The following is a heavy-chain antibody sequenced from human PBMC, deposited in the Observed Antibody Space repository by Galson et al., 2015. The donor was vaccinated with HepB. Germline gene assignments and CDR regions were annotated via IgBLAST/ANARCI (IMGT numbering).Heavy chain of an antibody. V-gene: IGHV1-46*01. D-gene: IGHD3-3*01. CDR2: INPSGGST. J-gene: IGHJ5*02. CDR1: GYTFTSYY. CDR3: ARGGPSITIFGVVILGSFDP. Sequence: SVKVSCKASGYTFTSYYMHWVRQAPGQGLEWMGIINPSGGSTSYAQKFQGRVTMTRDTSTSTVYMELSSLRSEDTAVYYCARGGPSITIFGVVILGSFDPWGQGTLVTVSS.